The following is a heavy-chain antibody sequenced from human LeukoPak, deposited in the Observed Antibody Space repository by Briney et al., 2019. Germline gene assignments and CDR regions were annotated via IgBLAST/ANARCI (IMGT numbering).Heavy chain of an antibody. Sequence: GGSLRLSCAASGFTFSSYAMTWVRQAPGKGLEWVSAISGGGGTTFYADSVKGRFTISRDSSKTTLYLQMNSLRAEDTAVYYCAKGFSYGVYYMDVWGKGTTVTVSS. D-gene: IGHD4-17*01. CDR1: GFTFSSYA. J-gene: IGHJ6*03. V-gene: IGHV3-23*01. CDR2: ISGGGGTT. CDR3: AKGFSYGVYYMDV.